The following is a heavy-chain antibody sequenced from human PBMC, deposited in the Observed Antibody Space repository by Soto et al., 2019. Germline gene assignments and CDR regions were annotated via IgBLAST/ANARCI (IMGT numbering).Heavy chain of an antibody. J-gene: IGHJ4*02. D-gene: IGHD3-3*01. CDR3: ARGGVSTLTFDS. CDR1: GYNFAGYW. V-gene: IGHV5-51*01. CDR2: IYPSDSDT. Sequence: PGESLKISCKGSGYNFAGYWIAWVRQMPGKGLELMGIIYPSDSDTRYRPSFQGQVTISADKSISSAYLQWSSLRASDTAMYYCARGGVSTLTFDSWGQGTPVTVSS.